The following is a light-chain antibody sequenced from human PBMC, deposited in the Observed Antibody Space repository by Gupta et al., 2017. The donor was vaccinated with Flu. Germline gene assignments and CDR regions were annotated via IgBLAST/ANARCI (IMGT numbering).Light chain of an antibody. CDR1: QSISSW. J-gene: IGKJ1*01. CDR3: QQYNTYPWT. Sequence: DIQMTQPPSTLSASVGDRVTITCRASQSISSWLAWYQQKPGKAPKLLIYKASSLESGVPSRFSGSASGTXFTLTIXSLQPDDFATYYCQQYNTYPWTFGXGTKVEIK. V-gene: IGKV1-5*03. CDR2: KAS.